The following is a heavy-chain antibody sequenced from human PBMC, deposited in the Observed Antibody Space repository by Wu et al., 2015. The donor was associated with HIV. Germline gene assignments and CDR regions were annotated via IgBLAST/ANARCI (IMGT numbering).Heavy chain of an antibody. J-gene: IGHJ4*02. CDR1: GGTFSSYA. Sequence: QVQLVQSGAEVKKPGSSVKVSCKASGGTFSSYAISWVRQAPGQGLEWMGGIIPIFGTANYAQKFQGRVTITADESTSTAYMELSSLRSEGTAVYYCARGRIAAAGTRSYYFDYWGQGTLVTVSS. CDR3: ARGRIAAAGTRSYYFDY. D-gene: IGHD6-13*01. V-gene: IGHV1-69*12. CDR2: IIPIFGTA.